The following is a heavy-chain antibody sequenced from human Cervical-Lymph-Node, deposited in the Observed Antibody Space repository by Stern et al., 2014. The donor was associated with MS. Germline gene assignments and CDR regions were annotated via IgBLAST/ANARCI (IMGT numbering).Heavy chain of an antibody. CDR3: AKAIRYFDGSASDY. V-gene: IGHV3-23*04. J-gene: IGHJ4*01. D-gene: IGHD3-9*01. Sequence: EVQLEESGGGLVQPGGSLRLSCAASGFTFNTYAMNWVRQAPGKGLEWVSTISGSGATTYYADSVKGRFTISRDNSKNTLYVQMNSLRAEDTAVYYCAKAIRYFDGSASDYWGHGILVTVSA. CDR1: GFTFNTYA. CDR2: ISGSGATT.